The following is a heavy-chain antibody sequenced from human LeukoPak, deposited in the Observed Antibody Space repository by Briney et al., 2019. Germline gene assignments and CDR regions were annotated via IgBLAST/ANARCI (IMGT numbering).Heavy chain of an antibody. CDR2: INHSGIT. CDR3: AISHKWLLLDY. D-gene: IGHD2-15*01. CDR1: GASFSGYY. Sequence: TSETLSLTCAFYGASFSGYYWRWIRQPPGKGLEWIGEINHSGITTYNPSLKSRVTISVDTSKKQFSLKLNSVTAADTAVYYCAISHKWLLLDYWSQGTLVTVSS. J-gene: IGHJ4*02. V-gene: IGHV4-34*01.